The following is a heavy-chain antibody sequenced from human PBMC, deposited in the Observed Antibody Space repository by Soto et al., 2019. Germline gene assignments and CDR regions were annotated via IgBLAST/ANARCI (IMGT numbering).Heavy chain of an antibody. Sequence: GGSLRLSCAASGFTFDDYGMSWVRQAPGKGLEWVSGINWNGGSTGYADSVKGRFTISRDNAKNSLYLQMNSLRAEDTALYYCARDAYYDFWSGYYLDYFDYWGQGTLVTVSS. V-gene: IGHV3-20*04. J-gene: IGHJ4*02. CDR2: INWNGGST. CDR3: ARDAYYDFWSGYYLDYFDY. CDR1: GFTFDDYG. D-gene: IGHD3-3*01.